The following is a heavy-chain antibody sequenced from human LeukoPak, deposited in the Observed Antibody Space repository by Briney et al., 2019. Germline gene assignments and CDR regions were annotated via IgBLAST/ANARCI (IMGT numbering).Heavy chain of an antibody. CDR2: ISSTSSTI. D-gene: IGHD3-10*01. V-gene: IGHV3-48*01. Sequence: PGGSLRLSCEASGFTFSSYSLNWVRQAPGKGLEWVSYISSTSSTIYYADSVKGRFTISRDNAKNSLYLQMNSLRAEDTAVYYCAREWPVGFGDNYYYGMDVWGQGTTVTVSS. J-gene: IGHJ6*02. CDR3: AREWPVGFGDNYYYGMDV. CDR1: GFTFSSYS.